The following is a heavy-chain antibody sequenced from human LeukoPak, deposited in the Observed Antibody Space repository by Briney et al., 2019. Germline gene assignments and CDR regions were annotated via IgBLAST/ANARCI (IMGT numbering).Heavy chain of an antibody. V-gene: IGHV3-30-3*01. D-gene: IGHD5-12*01. J-gene: IGHJ6*02. CDR2: ISYDGSNK. CDR1: GFTFSSYV. Sequence: PGRSLRLSCAASGFTFSSYVMHWVRQAPGKGLEWVAVISYDGSNKYYADSVKGRFTISRDNSKNTLYLQMNSLRAEDTAVYYCARDGLGEYSGYDRHYYYYGMDVWGQGTTVTVSS. CDR3: ARDGLGEYSGYDRHYYYYGMDV.